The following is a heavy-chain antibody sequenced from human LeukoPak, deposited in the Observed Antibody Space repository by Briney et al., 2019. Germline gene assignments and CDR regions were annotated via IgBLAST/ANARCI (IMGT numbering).Heavy chain of an antibody. CDR3: ANGYCSGGSFPHY. CDR1: GFTFSSYA. CDR2: ISGSGGST. J-gene: IGHJ4*02. V-gene: IGHV3-23*01. D-gene: IGHD2-15*01. Sequence: GGSLRLSCAASGFTFSSYAMSWVRQAPGKGLEWVSAISGSGGSTYYADSVKGRFTISRDNSKNTLYLQMNSLRAEDTAVYYCANGYCSGGSFPHYWGQGTLVTVSS.